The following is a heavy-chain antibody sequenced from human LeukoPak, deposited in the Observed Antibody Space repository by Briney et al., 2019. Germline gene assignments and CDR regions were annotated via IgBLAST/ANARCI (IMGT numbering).Heavy chain of an antibody. CDR3: ARDLYYYDSSGYPHDY. CDR2: ISSSSSYI. Sequence: GGSLRLSCAASGFTFSSYSMNWVRQAPGKGLEWVSSISSSSSYIYYADSVKGRFTISRDNAKNSLYLQMNSLRAEDTAVYYCARDLYYYDSSGYPHDYWGQGTLVTVSS. D-gene: IGHD3-22*01. CDR1: GFTFSSYS. V-gene: IGHV3-21*01. J-gene: IGHJ4*02.